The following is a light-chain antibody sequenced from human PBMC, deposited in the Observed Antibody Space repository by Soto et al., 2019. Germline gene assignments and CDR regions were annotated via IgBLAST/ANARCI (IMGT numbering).Light chain of an antibody. Sequence: QSVLTQPPSVSGAPGQRVTISCPGSSSNIGAGSDVHWYQQLPGTAPKLLIYGNSNRPSGVPDRFAGSKSGTSAYLAITGLQAEDEADYYCQSYDSSLSGWVFGGGIKLTVL. J-gene: IGLJ3*02. CDR1: SSNIGAGSD. V-gene: IGLV1-40*01. CDR2: GNS. CDR3: QSYDSSLSGWV.